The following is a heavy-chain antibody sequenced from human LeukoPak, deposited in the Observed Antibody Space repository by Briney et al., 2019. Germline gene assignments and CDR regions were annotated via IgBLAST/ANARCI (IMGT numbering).Heavy chain of an antibody. CDR2: ISTSGST. J-gene: IGHJ6*03. CDR3: ARGLPSYGDYVDYYFYMDV. CDR1: GDSISGCY. V-gene: IGHV4-4*07. D-gene: IGHD4-17*01. Sequence: PSETLSLTCTVSGDSISGCYWSWIRQPAGKGLQWIGRISTSGSTNYNPSLESRVTMSVDRSTNEFSLTVRSVTAADTALYYCARGLPSYGDYVDYYFYMDVWGKGTTVTVSS.